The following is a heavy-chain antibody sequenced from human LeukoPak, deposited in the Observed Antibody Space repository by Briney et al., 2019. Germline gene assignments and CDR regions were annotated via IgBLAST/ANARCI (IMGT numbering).Heavy chain of an antibody. J-gene: IGHJ4*02. D-gene: IGHD2-2*02. Sequence: GGSVRLSCAASGVTVSSHYMSWVRQAPGEGLEWVSVIYSGGSTYYADSVKGRFTISRDSSKNTLYLQMNSLRAEDTAVYYCVISPNTDYFDYWGQGTLVTVSS. CDR1: GVTVSSHY. CDR3: VISPNTDYFDY. V-gene: IGHV3-53*01. CDR2: IYSGGST.